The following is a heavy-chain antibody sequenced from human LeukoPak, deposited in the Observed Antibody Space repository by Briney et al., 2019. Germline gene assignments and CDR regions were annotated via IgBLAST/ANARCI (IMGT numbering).Heavy chain of an antibody. Sequence: GWSLRLSCATSGFTFSTYWMSWVRQAPGKGLEWVANIKQDGSEQFYVDSGKGRFTISRDNAKNSLYLQMNKQRGEDTGVNVCARGKKVPAAMGNWFDPWGQGTLVTVSS. D-gene: IGHD2-2*01. CDR2: IKQDGSEQ. CDR3: ARGKKVPAAMGNWFDP. J-gene: IGHJ5*02. V-gene: IGHV3-7*01. CDR1: GFTFSTYW.